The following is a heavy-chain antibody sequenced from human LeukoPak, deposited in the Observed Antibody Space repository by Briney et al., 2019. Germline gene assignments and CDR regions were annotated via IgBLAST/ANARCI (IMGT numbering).Heavy chain of an antibody. Sequence: SETLSLTCTVSGGSISSYYWSWIRQPPGKGLEWIGYIYYSGSTNYNPSLKSRVTISVDTSKNQFSLKLSSVTAADTAVYYCARNWDLNDFLLHPNNYAFDIWGQGTMVTVSS. CDR1: GGSISSYY. V-gene: IGHV4-59*01. J-gene: IGHJ3*02. CDR2: IYYSGST. CDR3: ARNWDLNDFLLHPNNYAFDI. D-gene: IGHD3-3*01.